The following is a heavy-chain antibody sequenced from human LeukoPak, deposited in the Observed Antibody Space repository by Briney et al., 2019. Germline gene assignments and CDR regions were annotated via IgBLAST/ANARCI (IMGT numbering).Heavy chain of an antibody. CDR3: ARVGRGDHSWGSYYCDH. Sequence: SETLSLTCTVSGDSFRSYHWSWLRQPPGKGLEWIGYISSSGSTSYNPSLKSRATISVDTSKNQFSLKLSSVTAADTAVYYCARVGRGDHSWGSYYCDHWGQGTLVSVSS. CDR2: ISSSGST. J-gene: IGHJ4*02. CDR1: GDSFRSYH. V-gene: IGHV4-59*01. D-gene: IGHD3-16*01.